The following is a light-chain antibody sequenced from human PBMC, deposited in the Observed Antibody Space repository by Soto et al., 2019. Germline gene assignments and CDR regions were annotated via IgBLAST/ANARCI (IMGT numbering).Light chain of an antibody. Sequence: DIQMTQSPSTLSASVGDRVTITCRASKSISSWLAWYQQKPGKAPKLLIYDASSLESGVPSRFSGSGSGTEFTLNISILQPDDFAAYYCQQYNSYSWTFGQGTKVEIK. J-gene: IGKJ1*01. CDR2: DAS. CDR1: KSISSW. CDR3: QQYNSYSWT. V-gene: IGKV1-5*01.